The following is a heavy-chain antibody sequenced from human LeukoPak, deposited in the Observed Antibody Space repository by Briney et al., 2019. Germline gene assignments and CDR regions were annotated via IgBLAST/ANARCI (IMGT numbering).Heavy chain of an antibody. CDR2: IHSDGSST. CDR1: GFIFSSYA. D-gene: IGHD3-10*01. Sequence: GGSLRLSCAASGFIFSSYAMSWVRQAPGKGLEWVSRIHSDGSSTNYADSVKGRFTISRDNAKNTLYLQMNSLRAEDTAVYYCARGLFGSGSYYNVYPFDYWGQGTLVTVSS. CDR3: ARGLFGSGSYYNVYPFDY. J-gene: IGHJ4*02. V-gene: IGHV3-74*01.